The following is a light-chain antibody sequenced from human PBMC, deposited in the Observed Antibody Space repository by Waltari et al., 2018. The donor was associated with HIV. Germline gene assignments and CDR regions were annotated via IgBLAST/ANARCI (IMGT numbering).Light chain of an antibody. CDR3: SSYTSSDTVV. Sequence: QSALTQPASVSGSPGQSISISCTGTSSDVGGYNAVSWYQQHPAKAPKLVISEVSNRPSGVSNRCSGSKSGNRASLTISGLQAEDEAYYYCSSYTSSDTVVFGGGTKVTVL. V-gene: IGLV2-14*01. CDR2: EVS. J-gene: IGLJ2*01. CDR1: SSDVGGYNA.